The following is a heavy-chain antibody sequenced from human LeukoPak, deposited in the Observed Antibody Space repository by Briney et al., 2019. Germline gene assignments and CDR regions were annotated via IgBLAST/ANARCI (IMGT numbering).Heavy chain of an antibody. Sequence: PSETLSLTCTVSGGSLSGYYWNWIRQPPGKGLEWLGYIYSSGRTNYNPSFKSRVTISVDTSKNQFSLKLNSVTAADTAVYYCECAGYWGQGTLVTVSS. V-gene: IGHV4-4*09. CDR2: IYSSGRT. CDR3: ECAGY. J-gene: IGHJ4*02. CDR1: GGSLSGYY.